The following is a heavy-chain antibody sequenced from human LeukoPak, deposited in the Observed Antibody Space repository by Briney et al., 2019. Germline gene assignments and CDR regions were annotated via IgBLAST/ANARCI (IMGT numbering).Heavy chain of an antibody. CDR2: INPNSSGT. CDR1: GYTFIGYY. J-gene: IGHJ6*04. V-gene: IGHV1-2*02. CDR3: ARVLRYCSGGSCPMDV. Sequence: GASVKVSCKASGYTFIGYYMHWVRQAPGQGLEWMGWINPNSSGTNYAQKFRGRVTMTRDTSISTAYMELSRLRSDDTAVYYCARVLRYCSGGSCPMDVWGKGTTVTVSS. D-gene: IGHD2-15*01.